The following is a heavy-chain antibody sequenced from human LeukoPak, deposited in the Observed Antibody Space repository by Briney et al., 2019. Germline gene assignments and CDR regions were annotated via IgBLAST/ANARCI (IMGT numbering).Heavy chain of an antibody. D-gene: IGHD6-13*01. CDR3: ARQDIYSSSWYGGLD. CDR2: IYYSGST. CDR1: GGSISSYY. J-gene: IGHJ4*02. Sequence: SETLSLTCTVSGGSISSYYWGWIRQPPGKGLEWIGSIYYSGSTYYNPSLKSRVTISVDTSKNQFSLKLSSVTAADAAVYYCARQDIYSSSWYGGLDWGQGTLVTVSS. V-gene: IGHV4-39*01.